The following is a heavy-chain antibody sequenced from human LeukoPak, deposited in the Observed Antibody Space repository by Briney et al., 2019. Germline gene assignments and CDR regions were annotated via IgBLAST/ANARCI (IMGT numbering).Heavy chain of an antibody. Sequence: PGRSLRLSCAASGFTFSSYAMHWVRQAPGKGLEWVSSISSSSSYIYYADSVKGRFTISRDNAKNSLYLQMNSLRAEDTAVYYCARDTDYYGSGSYYNMFDYWGQGTLVTVSS. D-gene: IGHD3-10*01. CDR2: ISSSSSYI. CDR3: ARDTDYYGSGSYYNMFDY. CDR1: GFTFSSYA. V-gene: IGHV3-21*01. J-gene: IGHJ4*02.